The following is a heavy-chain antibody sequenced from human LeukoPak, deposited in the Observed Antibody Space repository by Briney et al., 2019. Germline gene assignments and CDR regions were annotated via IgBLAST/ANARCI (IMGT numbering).Heavy chain of an antibody. CDR2: IRNDGRNK. D-gene: IGHD4-17*01. V-gene: IGHV3-30*02. J-gene: IGHJ4*02. CDR3: AKDLNYGDLLDY. CDR1: GFTFSKYG. Sequence: GSLSLSFAASGFTFSKYGMYWVRPAPGKGVGWVAFIRNDGRNKYYTDSVKGRFTISRDNSKNTLYLQMNTLRAEDTAVYYCAKDLNYGDLLDYWGQGTLVTVSS.